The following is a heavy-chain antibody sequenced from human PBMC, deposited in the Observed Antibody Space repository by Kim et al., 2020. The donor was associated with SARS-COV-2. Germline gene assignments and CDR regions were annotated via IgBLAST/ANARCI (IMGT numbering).Heavy chain of an antibody. D-gene: IGHD2-2*01. V-gene: IGHV6-1*01. Sequence: SQTLSLTCAISGDSVSSNSAAWNWIRQSPSRGLEWLGRTYYRSKWYNDYAVSVKSRITINPDTSKNQFSLQLNSVTPEDTAVYYCARAAGEYQLLPYYYYYGMDVWGQGTTVTVSS. CDR2: TYYRSKWYN. CDR3: ARAAGEYQLLPYYYYYGMDV. CDR1: GDSVSSNSAA. J-gene: IGHJ6*02.